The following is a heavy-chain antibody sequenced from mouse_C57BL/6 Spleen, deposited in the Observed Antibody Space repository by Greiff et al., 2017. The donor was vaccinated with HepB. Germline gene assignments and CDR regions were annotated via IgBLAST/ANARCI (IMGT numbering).Heavy chain of an antibody. CDR3: AREGYGSSYGGAMDY. V-gene: IGHV5-4*01. CDR2: ISDGGSYT. Sequence: EVKLVESGGGLVKPGGSLKLSCAASGFTFSSYAMSWVRQTPEKRLEWVATISDGGSYTYYPDNVKGRFTISRDNAKNNLYLQMSHLKAEDTAMYYCAREGYGSSYGGAMDYWGQGTSVTVSS. J-gene: IGHJ4*01. D-gene: IGHD1-1*01. CDR1: GFTFSSYA.